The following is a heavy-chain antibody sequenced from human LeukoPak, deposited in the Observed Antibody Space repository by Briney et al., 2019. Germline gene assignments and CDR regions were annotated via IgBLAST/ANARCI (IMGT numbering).Heavy chain of an antibody. Sequence: GGSLRLSCAASGFTFSSYSMNWVRQAPGKGLEWVSPISSSSSYIYYADSVKGRFTISRDNAKNSLYLQMNSLRAEDTAVYYCARGSSSSWYNVAGNWFDPWGQGTLVTVSS. CDR1: GFTFSSYS. D-gene: IGHD6-13*01. CDR3: ARGSSSSWYNVAGNWFDP. V-gene: IGHV3-21*01. CDR2: ISSSSSYI. J-gene: IGHJ5*02.